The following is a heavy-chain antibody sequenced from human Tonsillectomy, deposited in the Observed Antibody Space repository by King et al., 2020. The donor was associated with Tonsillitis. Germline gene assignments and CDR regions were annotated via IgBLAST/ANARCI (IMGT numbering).Heavy chain of an antibody. J-gene: IGHJ3*02. CDR2: ISGSGGST. Sequence: VQLVESGGGLVQPGGSLRLSCAASGFTFSSYAMSWVRQAPGKGLEWVSAISGSGGSTYYADSVKGRFTISRDNSKNTLYLQMNSLRAEDTAVYYCAKGLAVVVITTDAFDIWGQVTMVTVSS. V-gene: IGHV3-23*04. CDR1: GFTFSSYA. D-gene: IGHD3-22*01. CDR3: AKGLAVVVITTDAFDI.